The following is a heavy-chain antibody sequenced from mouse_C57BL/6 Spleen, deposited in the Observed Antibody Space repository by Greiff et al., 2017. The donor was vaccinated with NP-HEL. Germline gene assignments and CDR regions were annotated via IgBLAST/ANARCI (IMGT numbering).Heavy chain of an antibody. CDR1: GYTFTDYY. V-gene: IGHV1-26*01. J-gene: IGHJ2*01. D-gene: IGHD3-2*02. Sequence: VQLQQSGPELVKPGASVKISCKASGYTFTDYYMNWVKQSHGKSLEWIGDINPNNGGTSYNQKFKGKATLTVDKSSSTAYMELRSLTSEDSAVYYCAGQLSLDYWGQGTTLTVSS. CDR3: AGQLSLDY. CDR2: INPNNGGT.